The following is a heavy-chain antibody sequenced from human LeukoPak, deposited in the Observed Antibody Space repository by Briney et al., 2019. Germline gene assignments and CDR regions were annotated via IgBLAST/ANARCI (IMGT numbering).Heavy chain of an antibody. CDR3: ARAAGGTPFDP. D-gene: IGHD1-26*01. Sequence: ASVKVSCKASGGTFSSYAISWVRQAPGQGLEWMGRIIPIFGTANYAQKFQGRVTTTTDESTSTAYMELSSLRSEDTAVYYCARAAGGTPFDPWGQGTLVTVSS. CDR1: GGTFSSYA. CDR2: IIPIFGTA. J-gene: IGHJ5*02. V-gene: IGHV1-69*05.